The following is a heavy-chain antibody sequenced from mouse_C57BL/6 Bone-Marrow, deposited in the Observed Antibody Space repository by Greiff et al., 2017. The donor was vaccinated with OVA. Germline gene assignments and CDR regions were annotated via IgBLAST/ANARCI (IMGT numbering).Heavy chain of an antibody. V-gene: IGHV2-2*01. CDR1: GFSLTSYG. D-gene: IGHD2-1*01. Sequence: QVQLQQSGPGLVQPSQSLSITCTVSGFSLTSYGVHWVRQSPGKGLEWLGVIWSGGSTDYNAAFISRPSISKDNSKSQVFFKMNSLQADDTAIYYCARKGIYYGNYDGFFYYAMDYWGQGTSVTVSS. CDR3: ARKGIYYGNYDGFFYYAMDY. CDR2: IWSGGST. J-gene: IGHJ4*01.